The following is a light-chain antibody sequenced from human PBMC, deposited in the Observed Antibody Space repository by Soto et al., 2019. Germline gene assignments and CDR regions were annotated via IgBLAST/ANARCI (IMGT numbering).Light chain of an antibody. Sequence: QSVLTQPPSASGSPGQSVTISCTGTSSDVGGYNYVSWYQQHPGKAPKLMIYEVSKRPSGVPDRFSGSKSGNTASLTVSGLQAEDEADYYGSSYAGTNNFYGFGTGTNVTVL. CDR3: SSYAGTNNFYG. J-gene: IGLJ1*01. V-gene: IGLV2-8*01. CDR1: SSDVGGYNY. CDR2: EVS.